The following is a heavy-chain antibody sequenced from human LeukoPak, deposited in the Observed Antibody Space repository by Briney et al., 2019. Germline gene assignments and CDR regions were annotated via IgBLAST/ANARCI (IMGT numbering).Heavy chain of an antibody. CDR1: GFTFSSYG. Sequence: RTGGSLRLCCAASGFTFSSYGMHWVRQAPGKGLEWVAVIWYDGSNKYYADSVKGRFTISRDNSKNTLYLQMNSLRAEDTAVYYCARVLGYYGSGSYYSPLDYWGQGTLVTVSS. J-gene: IGHJ4*02. D-gene: IGHD3-10*01. CDR3: ARVLGYYGSGSYYSPLDY. V-gene: IGHV3-33*01. CDR2: IWYDGSNK.